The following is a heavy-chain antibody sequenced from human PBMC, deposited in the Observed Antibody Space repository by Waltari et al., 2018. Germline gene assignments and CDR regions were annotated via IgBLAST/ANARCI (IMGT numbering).Heavy chain of an antibody. CDR3: ARVAKTNYYYYYMDV. CDR1: GGSISRYY. V-gene: IGHV4-59*01. Sequence: QVQLQESGPGLVKPSETLSLTCTVSGGSISRYYLRWIRQPPGKGLEWIGYIYYSGSTNYNPSLKSRVTISVDTSKNQFSLKLSSVTAADTAVYYCARVAKTNYYYYYMDVWGKGTTVTVSS. J-gene: IGHJ6*03. CDR2: IYYSGST.